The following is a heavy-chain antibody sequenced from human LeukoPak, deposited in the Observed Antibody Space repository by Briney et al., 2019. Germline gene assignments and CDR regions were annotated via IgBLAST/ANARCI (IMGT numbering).Heavy chain of an antibody. Sequence: SQTLSLTCTVSGGSISSGSYYWSWIRQPAGKGLEWIGRIYTSGSTNYNPSLKSRVTISVDTSKNQFSLKLSSVTAADTAVYYCARDPIVGATKGDEDADYWGQGTLVTVSS. CDR2: IYTSGST. J-gene: IGHJ4*02. D-gene: IGHD1-26*01. CDR1: GGSISSGSYY. V-gene: IGHV4-61*02. CDR3: ARDPIVGATKGDEDADY.